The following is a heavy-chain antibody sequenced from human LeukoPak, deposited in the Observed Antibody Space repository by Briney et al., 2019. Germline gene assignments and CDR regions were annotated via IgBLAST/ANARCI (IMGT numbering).Heavy chain of an antibody. CDR2: IYYSGST. Sequence: SETQSLTCTVSGGSISSYYWSWIRQPPGKGLEWIGYIYYSGSTNYNPSLKSRVTISVDTSKNQFSLKLSSVTAADTAVYYCARATSYYDFWSGYSGCFDYWGQGTLVTVSS. V-gene: IGHV4-59*01. D-gene: IGHD3-3*01. J-gene: IGHJ4*02. CDR3: ARATSYYDFWSGYSGCFDY. CDR1: GGSISSYY.